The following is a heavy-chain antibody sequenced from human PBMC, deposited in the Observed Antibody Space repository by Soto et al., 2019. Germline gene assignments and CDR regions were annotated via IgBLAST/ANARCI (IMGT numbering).Heavy chain of an antibody. CDR2: IDPSESSI. J-gene: IGHJ5*02. V-gene: IGHV5-10-1*01. D-gene: IGHD1-1*01. CDR3: ESKRSPNTAYDP. Sequence: GESLKISCKGSGYTFTNYWISWVRQMPGKGLEWVGRIDPSESSINYSPSFQGHVTISADKSISTAYLQWSSLRASETAMYYCESKRSPNTAYDPWGQGTLVTVSS. CDR1: GYTFTNYW.